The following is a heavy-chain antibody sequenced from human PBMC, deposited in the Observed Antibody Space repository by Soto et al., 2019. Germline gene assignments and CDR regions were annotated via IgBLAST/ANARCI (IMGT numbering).Heavy chain of an antibody. Sequence: LRLSCAASGFTFSSYAVSWVRQAPGKGLEWVSAISGSGGSTYYAGSVKGRFTISRDNSKNTLYLQMSSLGAEDTAIYYCAKTSSTSITSVTRFDCWGQGTLVTVSS. V-gene: IGHV3-23*01. J-gene: IGHJ4*02. D-gene: IGHD4-17*01. CDR3: AKTSSTSITSVTRFDC. CDR2: ISGSGGST. CDR1: GFTFSSYA.